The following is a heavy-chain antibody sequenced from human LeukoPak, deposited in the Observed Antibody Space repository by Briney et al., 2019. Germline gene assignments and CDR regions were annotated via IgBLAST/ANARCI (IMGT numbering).Heavy chain of an antibody. CDR3: ARVKDYYALRD. CDR2: IIPILGIA. J-gene: IGHJ4*02. Sequence: GASVKVSCKDSGGTFSSYTISWVRQAPGQGLEWMGRIIPILGIANYAQKFQGRVTITADKSTSTAYMELSSLRSEDTAVYYCARVKDYYALRDWGQGTLVTVSS. CDR1: GGTFSSYT. D-gene: IGHD3-22*01. V-gene: IGHV1-69*02.